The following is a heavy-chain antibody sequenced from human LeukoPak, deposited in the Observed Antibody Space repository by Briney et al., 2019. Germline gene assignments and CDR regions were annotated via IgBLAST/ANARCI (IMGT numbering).Heavy chain of an antibody. CDR3: ATHWSRTNDAFDI. Sequence: SETLSLTCTVSGGSISSYYWSWIRQPPGKGLEWIGYIYYSGSTNYNPSLKSRVTISVDTSKNQFSLKLSSVTAADTAVYYCATHWSRTNDAFDIWGQGTMVTASS. J-gene: IGHJ3*02. V-gene: IGHV4-59*01. CDR2: IYYSGST. D-gene: IGHD1-1*01. CDR1: GGSISSYY.